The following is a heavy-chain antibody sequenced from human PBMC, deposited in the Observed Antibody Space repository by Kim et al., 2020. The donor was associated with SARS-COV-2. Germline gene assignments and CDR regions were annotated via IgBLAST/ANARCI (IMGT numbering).Heavy chain of an antibody. V-gene: IGHV3-7*01. J-gene: IGHJ6*02. CDR3: AREGITMVRGARYGMDV. CDR2: IKQDGSEK. D-gene: IGHD3-10*01. Sequence: GGSLRLSCAASGFTFSNCWMNWVRQAPGKGLEWVATIKQDGSEKSYVDSVKGRFTISRDNAKNSLYLQMNSLRAEDTAVYYCAREGITMVRGARYGMDVWGQGTTVTVSS. CDR1: GFTFSNCW.